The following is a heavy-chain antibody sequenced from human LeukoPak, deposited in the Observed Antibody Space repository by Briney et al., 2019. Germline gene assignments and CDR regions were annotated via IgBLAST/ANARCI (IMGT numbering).Heavy chain of an antibody. CDR3: AKGGKWDVTPFDY. D-gene: IGHD1-26*01. CDR1: GFTFNNHA. CDR2: ISGGGGST. J-gene: IGHJ4*02. V-gene: IGHV3-23*01. Sequence: GSLRLSCAASGFTFNNHAMRWVRQAPGKGLEWVSGISGGGGSTYYADSVKGRFTISRDNSKNTLYLQVNSLRAEDTAVYYCAKGGKWDVTPFDYWGQGTLVTVSS.